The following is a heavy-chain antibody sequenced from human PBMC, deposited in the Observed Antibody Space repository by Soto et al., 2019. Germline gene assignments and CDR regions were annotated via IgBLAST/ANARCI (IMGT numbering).Heavy chain of an antibody. CDR3: ARDPHDSYFDY. CDR1: GGSISSGGYY. V-gene: IGHV4-31*02. Sequence: LCGGSISSGGYYWSWIRQHPGKGLEWIGYIYYSGSTYYNPSLKSRVTISVDTSKNQFSLKLSSVTAADTAVYYCARDPHDSYFDYWGQGTLVTVSS. CDR2: IYYSGST. D-gene: IGHD3-22*01. J-gene: IGHJ4*02.